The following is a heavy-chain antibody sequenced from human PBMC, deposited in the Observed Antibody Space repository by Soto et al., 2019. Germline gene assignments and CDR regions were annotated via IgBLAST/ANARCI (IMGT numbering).Heavy chain of an antibody. CDR2: ISAYNGNT. Sequence: ASVKVSCKASGYTFTSYGISWVRQAPGQGLEWMGWISAYNGNTNYAQKLQGRVTMTTDTSTSTAYMELRSLRSDDTAVYYCARDTPRGYCSSTSCYYFDYWGQGTLVTVSS. CDR1: GYTFTSYG. CDR3: ARDTPRGYCSSTSCYYFDY. V-gene: IGHV1-18*01. D-gene: IGHD2-2*01. J-gene: IGHJ4*02.